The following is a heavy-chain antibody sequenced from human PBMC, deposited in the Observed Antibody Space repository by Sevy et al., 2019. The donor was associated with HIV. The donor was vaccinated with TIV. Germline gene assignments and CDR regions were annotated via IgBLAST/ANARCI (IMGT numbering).Heavy chain of an antibody. CDR2: INEDGSRL. CDR3: ARDHAYSALDY. CDR1: GFTFSDSW. V-gene: IGHV3-7*01. J-gene: IGHJ4*02. D-gene: IGHD5-18*01. Sequence: GGSLRLSWVASGFTFSDSWMTWVRQAPGKGLERIAFINEDGSRLGYVDSVRGRFTISRENTKNSLYLQMNSLRAEDTAVYFCARDHAYSALDYWGQGTLVTVSS.